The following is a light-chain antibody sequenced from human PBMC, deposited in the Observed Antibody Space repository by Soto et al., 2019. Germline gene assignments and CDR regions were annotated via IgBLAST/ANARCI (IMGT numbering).Light chain of an antibody. CDR1: QGVTTN. CDR2: DVS. J-gene: IGKJ5*01. Sequence: VINKTPHTLSVSPGERATRSCRAGQGVTTNFAWYQQKSGQSPRLLIYDVSIRATGVPARFSGTGSETDFTLTISGLQSEDSAVYFCQQDNNWPFSFGQGTLLEL. CDR3: QQDNNWPFS. V-gene: IGKV3-15*01.